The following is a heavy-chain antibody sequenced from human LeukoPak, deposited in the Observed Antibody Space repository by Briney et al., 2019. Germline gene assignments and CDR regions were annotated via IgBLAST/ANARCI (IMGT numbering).Heavy chain of an antibody. D-gene: IGHD7-27*01. CDR3: ARGPGVPNWFDP. CDR2: IIPIFGTA. V-gene: IGHV1-69*05. J-gene: IGHJ5*02. Sequence: SVKVSCKASGGTFSSYAISWVRQASGQGLEWMGRIIPIFGTANYAQKFQGRVTITTDESTSTAYMELSSLRSEDTAVYYCARGPGVPNWFDPWGQGTLVTVSS. CDR1: GGTFSSYA.